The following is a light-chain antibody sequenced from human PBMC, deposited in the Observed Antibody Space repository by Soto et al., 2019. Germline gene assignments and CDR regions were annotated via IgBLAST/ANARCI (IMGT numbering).Light chain of an antibody. V-gene: IGKV3-11*01. Sequence: EIVLTQSPATLSLSPGERATLSCRASQSVSTYVTCLAWYQQKPGQAPRLLIYDASTRATGIPARFSGSGSGTDFTLTISSLEPEDFAVYYCQQRSNWPPVFGGGTKVEIK. CDR3: QQRSNWPPV. CDR1: QSVSTY. CDR2: DAS. J-gene: IGKJ4*02.